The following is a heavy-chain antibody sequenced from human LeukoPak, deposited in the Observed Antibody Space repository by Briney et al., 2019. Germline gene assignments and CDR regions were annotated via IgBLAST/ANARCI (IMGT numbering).Heavy chain of an antibody. J-gene: IGHJ4*02. V-gene: IGHV3-64*01. CDR2: ISSNGGST. D-gene: IGHD2-2*01. Sequence: GGSLRLSCAASGFTFSSYAMHWVRQAPGKGLEYVSAISSNGGSTYYANSVKGRFTISRDNSKNTLYLQMGSLRAEDMAVYYCARGGGVVVPAATKTFDYWGQGTLVTVSS. CDR1: GFTFSSYA. CDR3: ARGGGVVVPAATKTFDY.